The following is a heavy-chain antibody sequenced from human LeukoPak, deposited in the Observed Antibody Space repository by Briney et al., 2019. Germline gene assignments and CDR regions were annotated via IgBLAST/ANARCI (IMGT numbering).Heavy chain of an antibody. J-gene: IGHJ4*02. CDR1: GGTFISYA. CDR2: IIPIFGTA. D-gene: IGHD3-22*01. CDR3: ARVYYDSSGYYSHFDY. Sequence: ASVKVSCKASGGTFISYAISWVRQAPGQGLEWMGGIIPIFGTANYAQKFQGRVTITADESTSTAYMELSSLRSEDTAVYYCARVYYDSSGYYSHFDYWGQGTLVTVSS. V-gene: IGHV1-69*13.